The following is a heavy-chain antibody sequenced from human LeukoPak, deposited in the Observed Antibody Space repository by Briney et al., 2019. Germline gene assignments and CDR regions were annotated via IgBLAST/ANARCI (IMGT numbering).Heavy chain of an antibody. Sequence: PSETLSLTCTVSGGSISSSSYYWGWIRQPPGKGLEWIGSIYYSGSTYYNPSLKSRVTISVDTSKNQFSLKLSSVTAADTAVYYCARDRGDSSGYYLDAFDIWGQGTMVTVSS. CDR1: GGSISSSSYY. V-gene: IGHV4-39*07. D-gene: IGHD3-22*01. CDR3: ARDRGDSSGYYLDAFDI. CDR2: IYYSGST. J-gene: IGHJ3*02.